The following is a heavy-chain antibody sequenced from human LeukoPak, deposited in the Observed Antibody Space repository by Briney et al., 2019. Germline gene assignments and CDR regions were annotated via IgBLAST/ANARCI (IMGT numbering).Heavy chain of an antibody. CDR2: ISAYNGNT. V-gene: IGHV1-18*01. CDR1: GGTFSSYA. Sequence: ASVKVSCKASGGTFSSYAISWVRQAPGQGLEWMGWISAYNGNTNYAQKLQGRVTMTTETSTSKAYMELRSLRSDDTAVYYCARDSSIAAAGVVDYWGQGTLVTVSS. CDR3: ARDSSIAAAGVVDY. D-gene: IGHD6-13*01. J-gene: IGHJ4*02.